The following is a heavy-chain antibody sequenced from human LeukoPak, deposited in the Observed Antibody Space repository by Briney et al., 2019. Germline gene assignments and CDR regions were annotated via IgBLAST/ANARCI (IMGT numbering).Heavy chain of an antibody. CDR3: ASVAHLYLVCPFFDY. D-gene: IGHD3-16*01. Sequence: GASVKVSCKVAGYNFDTYGSSWFRQAPGQGLEWMGWISANEGSTNYAQKFQDRVTMTADTSTNTIYMELRSLRSDDTAVYYCASVAHLYLVCPFFDYWGQGTLVTVSS. V-gene: IGHV1-18*04. CDR2: ISANEGST. CDR1: GYNFDTYG. J-gene: IGHJ4*02.